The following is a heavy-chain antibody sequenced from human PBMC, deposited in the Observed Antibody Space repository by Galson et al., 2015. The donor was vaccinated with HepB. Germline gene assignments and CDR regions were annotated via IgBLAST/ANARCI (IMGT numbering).Heavy chain of an antibody. CDR3: ARWGDSSGYYPDY. Sequence: ETLSLTCTVSGGSISSYYWSWIRQPPGKGLEWIGYIYYSGSTNYKPSLKSRVTISVDTSKNQFSLKLSSVTAADTAVYYCARWGDSSGYYPDYWGQGTLVTVSS. D-gene: IGHD3-22*01. V-gene: IGHV4-59*01. CDR1: GGSISSYY. CDR2: IYYSGST. J-gene: IGHJ4*02.